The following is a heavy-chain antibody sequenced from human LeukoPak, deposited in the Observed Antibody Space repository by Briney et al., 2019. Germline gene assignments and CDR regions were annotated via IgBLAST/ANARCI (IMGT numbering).Heavy chain of an antibody. J-gene: IGHJ4*02. V-gene: IGHV4-4*07. D-gene: IGHD5-12*01. CDR2: IHASGTT. Sequence: SETLSLTCSVSGGSIDNYHWSWIRQPAGKGLEWIGQIHASGTTNYYPPLKSRLTMSIHTPENQVSLTVTSVTAADSALYYCARRDTNSGWSFDLWGQGALVLVSS. CDR1: GGSIDNYH. CDR3: ARRDTNSGWSFDL.